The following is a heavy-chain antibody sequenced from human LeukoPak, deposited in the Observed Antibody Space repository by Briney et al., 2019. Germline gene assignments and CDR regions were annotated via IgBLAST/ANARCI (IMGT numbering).Heavy chain of an antibody. V-gene: IGHV4-61*02. CDR2: IYTSGST. CDR3: ARSASSYYYSAFDI. D-gene: IGHD3-22*01. J-gene: IGHJ3*02. Sequence: SETLSLTCTVSGGSISSGSYYWSWIRQPAGKGLEWIGRIYTSGSTNYNPSLKSRVTISVDTSKNQFSLKLSSVTAADTAVYYCARSASSYYYSAFDIWGQGTMVTVSS. CDR1: GGSISSGSYY.